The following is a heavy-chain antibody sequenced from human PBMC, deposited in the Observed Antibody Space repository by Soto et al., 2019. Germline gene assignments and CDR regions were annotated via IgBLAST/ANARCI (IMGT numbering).Heavy chain of an antibody. Sequence: PSDTLSLTFAVPGGSISSSNWWSWVRQPPGKGLEWIGEIYHSGSTNYNPSLKSRVTISVDKSKNQFSLKLSSVTAADTAVYYCARDGYYDSSGYWWFDPWGQGTLVTVS. V-gene: IGHV4-4*02. D-gene: IGHD3-22*01. CDR3: ARDGYYDSSGYWWFDP. CDR2: IYHSGST. CDR1: GGSISSSNW. J-gene: IGHJ5*02.